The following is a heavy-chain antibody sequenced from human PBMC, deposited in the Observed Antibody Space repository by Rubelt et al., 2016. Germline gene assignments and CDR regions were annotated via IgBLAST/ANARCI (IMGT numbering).Heavy chain of an antibody. CDR2: INAGHGNT. CDR3: AGERDIVVVPAGISALY. Sequence: QVQLVQSGAEVKKPGASVKVSCKASGSTFTSYAMHWVRQAPGQRLEWMGWINAGHGNTKYSPKFQCRVTVTRDRSASTAYMERRSLGSEDTAVYYCAGERDIVVVPAGISALYWGQGSLATVSS. CDR1: GSTFTSYA. J-gene: IGHJ4*02. D-gene: IGHD2-2*01. V-gene: IGHV1-3*01.